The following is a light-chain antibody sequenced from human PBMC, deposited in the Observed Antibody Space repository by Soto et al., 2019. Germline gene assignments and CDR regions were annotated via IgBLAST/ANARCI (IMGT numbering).Light chain of an antibody. J-gene: IGKJ1*01. CDR3: QQYTNTNNPWM. Sequence: DIRVTQSPPTLSASVGDRVTITCRASQTITTWMAWYQQNPGKAPKLLVYDASTLQSGVATRFSGSGSGTEFTLIISGLQPEDSATYYCQQYTNTNNPWMFGQGTKVEI. CDR2: DAS. CDR1: QTITTW. V-gene: IGKV1-5*01.